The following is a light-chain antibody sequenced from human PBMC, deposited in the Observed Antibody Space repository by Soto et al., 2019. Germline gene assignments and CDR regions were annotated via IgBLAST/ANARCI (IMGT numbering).Light chain of an antibody. J-gene: IGLJ1*01. CDR2: EGS. V-gene: IGLV2-23*03. CDR3: CSYAASSPFNV. CDR1: SSDVGSYNL. Sequence: QSVLTQPASVSGSPGQSITISCTGTSSDVGSYNLVSWYQQHPGKAPKLMIYEGSKRPSGVSNRFSGSKSGNTVSLTISGLQAEDEADYYCCSYAASSPFNVFGTGTKVTV.